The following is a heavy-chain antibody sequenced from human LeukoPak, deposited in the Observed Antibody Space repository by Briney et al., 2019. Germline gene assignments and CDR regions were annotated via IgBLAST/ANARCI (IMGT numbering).Heavy chain of an antibody. D-gene: IGHD3-3*01. Sequence: PGRSLRLSCAASGFTFSSYGMHWVRQAPGKGLEWVGNIKQDGSEKYYVDSVKGRFTISRDNAKNSLYLQMNSLRAEDTAVYYCARDFRFLDDYWGQGTLVTVSS. V-gene: IGHV3-7*01. CDR1: GFTFSSYG. CDR3: ARDFRFLDDY. J-gene: IGHJ4*02. CDR2: IKQDGSEK.